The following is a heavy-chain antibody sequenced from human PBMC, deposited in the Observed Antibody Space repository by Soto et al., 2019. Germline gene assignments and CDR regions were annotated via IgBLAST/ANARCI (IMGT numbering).Heavy chain of an antibody. D-gene: IGHD3-16*01. CDR1: GYTFTSYG. CDR3: ARGWDSGQDGGYGYYYYGMDV. J-gene: IGHJ6*02. CDR2: ISAYNGNT. V-gene: IGHV1-18*01. Sequence: QVQLVQSGAEVKKPGASVKVSCKASGYTFTSYGISWVRQAPGQGLEWMGWISAYNGNTNYAQKLQGRVTMTTDTSTSTAYMELRSLRSDDTAVYYCARGWDSGQDGGYGYYYYGMDVWGQGTTVTVSS.